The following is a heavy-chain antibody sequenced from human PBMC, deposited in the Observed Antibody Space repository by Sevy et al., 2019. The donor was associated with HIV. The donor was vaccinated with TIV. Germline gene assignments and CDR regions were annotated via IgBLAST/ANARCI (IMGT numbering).Heavy chain of an antibody. V-gene: IGHV3-49*03. CDR3: TRTILMVYAIQVGAFDF. J-gene: IGHJ3*01. Sequence: GGSLRLSCTASGFTFGDYGMSWFRQAPGKGLEWVGFIRSKTYGGTIEYAAYVKGRFTISRDDSKSIAYLQMNSLKTEDTAVYYCTRTILMVYAIQVGAFDFWGQGTMVTVSS. CDR1: GFTFGDYG. CDR2: IRSKTYGGTI. D-gene: IGHD2-8*01.